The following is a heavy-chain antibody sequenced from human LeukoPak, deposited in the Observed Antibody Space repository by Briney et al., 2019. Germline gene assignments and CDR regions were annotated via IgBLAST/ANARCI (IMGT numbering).Heavy chain of an antibody. Sequence: ASVKVSCKASGGTFSSYAISWVRQAPGKGLEWMGGFDPEDGETIYAQKFQGRVTMTENTSTDTAYMELSSLRSEDTAVYYCATLMDWGRAWGQGTLVTVSS. D-gene: IGHD2-8*01. V-gene: IGHV1-24*01. CDR1: GGTFSSYA. CDR3: ATLMDWGRA. CDR2: FDPEDGET. J-gene: IGHJ5*02.